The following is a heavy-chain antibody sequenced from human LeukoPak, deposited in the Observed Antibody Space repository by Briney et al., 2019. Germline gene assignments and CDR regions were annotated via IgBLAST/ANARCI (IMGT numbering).Heavy chain of an antibody. J-gene: IGHJ5*02. CDR1: GYTFTGYY. Sequence: ASVKVSCKASGYTFTGYYMHWVRQAPGQGLEWMGWISAYNGNTNYAQKLQGRVTMTTDTSTSTAYMELRSLRSDDTAVYYCAREGIAAAGTSWFDPWGQGTLVTVSS. CDR3: AREGIAAAGTSWFDP. CDR2: ISAYNGNT. V-gene: IGHV1-18*04. D-gene: IGHD6-13*01.